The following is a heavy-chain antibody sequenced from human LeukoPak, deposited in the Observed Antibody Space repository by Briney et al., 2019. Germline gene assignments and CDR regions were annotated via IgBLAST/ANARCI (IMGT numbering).Heavy chain of an antibody. D-gene: IGHD3-9*01. J-gene: IGHJ5*02. CDR2: INHSGST. CDR3: ARGLWYYDILTGSTAGWFDP. CDR1: GGSFSGYY. Sequence: SETLSLTCAVYGGSFSGYYWSWVRQPPGKGLEWIGEINHSGSTNYNPSLKSRVTISVDTSKNQFSLKLSSVTAADTAVYYCARGLWYYDILTGSTAGWFDPWGQGTLVTVPS. V-gene: IGHV4-34*01.